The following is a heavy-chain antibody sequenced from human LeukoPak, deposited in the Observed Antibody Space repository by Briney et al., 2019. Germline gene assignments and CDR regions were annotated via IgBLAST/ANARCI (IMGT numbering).Heavy chain of an antibody. J-gene: IGHJ6*02. CDR3: ARGPVFYYGSGSYYYGMDV. Sequence: GASVKVSCKASGYTFTSYDITWVRQATGQGLEWMGWMNPNSGNTGYAQKFQGRVTMTRNTSISTTYMELSSLRSEDTAVYYWARGPVFYYGSGSYYYGMDVWGQGTTVTVSS. CDR1: GYTFTSYD. V-gene: IGHV1-8*01. D-gene: IGHD3-10*01. CDR2: MNPNSGNT.